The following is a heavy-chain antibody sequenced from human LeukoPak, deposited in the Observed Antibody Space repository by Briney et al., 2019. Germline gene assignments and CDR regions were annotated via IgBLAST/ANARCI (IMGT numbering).Heavy chain of an antibody. Sequence: SVKVSCKASGGTFSSYAISWVRQAPGQGLEWMGGIIPIFGTANYAQKFQGRVTITADESTSTAYMELSSLRSEDTAVYYCARDRANYDILTGYYQNPYYYYYMDVWGKGTTVTISS. CDR2: IIPIFGTA. CDR1: GGTFSSYA. J-gene: IGHJ6*03. D-gene: IGHD3-9*01. V-gene: IGHV1-69*13. CDR3: ARDRANYDILTGYYQNPYYYYYMDV.